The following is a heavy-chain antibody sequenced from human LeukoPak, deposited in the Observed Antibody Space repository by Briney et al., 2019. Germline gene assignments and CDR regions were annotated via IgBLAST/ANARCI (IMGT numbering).Heavy chain of an antibody. Sequence: ASVKVSCKASGYTFTRYYMHWVGQAPGQGLDWMGWINPNSGGTNYEQKFQGRVTMPRAMYISTAYMELRRLRYDDTAVYYCARGRLVTAKGDSWFDRCGQGSLLTVSS. CDR1: GYTFTRYY. J-gene: IGHJ5*02. V-gene: IGHV1-2*02. CDR2: INPNSGGT. D-gene: IGHD2-21*02. CDR3: ARGRLVTAKGDSWFDR.